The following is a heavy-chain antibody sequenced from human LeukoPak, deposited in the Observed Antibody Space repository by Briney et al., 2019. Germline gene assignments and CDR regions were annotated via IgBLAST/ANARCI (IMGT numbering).Heavy chain of an antibody. D-gene: IGHD5-18*01. CDR1: GGSISSYY. V-gene: IGHV4-59*01. CDR2: IYYSGST. Sequence: PSETLSLTCTVSGGSISSYYWSWIRQPPGEGLEWIGYIYYSGSTNYNPSLKSRVTISVDTSKNQFSLKLSSVTAADTAVYYCARRTSFGAAMVPGGWFDPWGQGTLVTVSS. CDR3: ARRTSFGAAMVPGGWFDP. J-gene: IGHJ5*02.